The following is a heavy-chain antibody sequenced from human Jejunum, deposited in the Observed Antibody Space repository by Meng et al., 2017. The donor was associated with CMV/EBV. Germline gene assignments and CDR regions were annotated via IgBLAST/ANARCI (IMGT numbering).Heavy chain of an antibody. J-gene: IGHJ4*02. CDR2: IGGSGGST. CDR1: GFTFSTYA. CDR3: AKDRAGVNPDYYDY. D-gene: IGHD3-10*01. Sequence: GFTFSTYAMTWVRQAPGKGLEWVSGIGGSGGSTNYADSVKGRFSISRDNSKNTLYLQMNSLRAEDTAIYYCAKDRAGVNPDYYDYWGQGTLVTVSS. V-gene: IGHV3-23*01.